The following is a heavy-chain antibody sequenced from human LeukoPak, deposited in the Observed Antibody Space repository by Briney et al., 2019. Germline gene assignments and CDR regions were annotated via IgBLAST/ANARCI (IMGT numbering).Heavy chain of an antibody. CDR3: AREWSRAAAV. J-gene: IGHJ4*02. Sequence: SETLSLTCTVSGGSVISSSYYWGWVRQPPGKGLEWIGTIYYSGETYYNPSLKSRVTISVDTSKNQFSLKLSSVTAADTAVYYCAREWSRAAAVWGQGTLVTVSS. CDR1: GGSVISSSYY. D-gene: IGHD6-13*01. CDR2: IYYSGET. V-gene: IGHV4-39*07.